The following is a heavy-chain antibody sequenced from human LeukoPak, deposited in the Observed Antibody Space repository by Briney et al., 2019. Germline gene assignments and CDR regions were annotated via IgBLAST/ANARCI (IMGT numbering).Heavy chain of an antibody. D-gene: IGHD3-3*02. CDR3: ARHVLAWGGGVDV. Sequence: SETLSLTCTVSGGSISSSSYYWGWIRQPPGKGLEWIGSIYYSGSTYYNPSLKSRVTISVDTSKNQFSLKLSSVTAAGTAVYYCARHVLAWGGGVDVWGQGTTVTVSS. V-gene: IGHV4-39*01. CDR1: GGSISSSSYY. CDR2: IYYSGST. J-gene: IGHJ6*02.